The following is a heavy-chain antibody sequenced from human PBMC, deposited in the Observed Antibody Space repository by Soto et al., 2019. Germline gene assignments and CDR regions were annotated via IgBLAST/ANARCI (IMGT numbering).Heavy chain of an antibody. CDR3: ARDFCSSTSCYQNYYYYMDV. Sequence: SVKVSCKASGGTFSSYTISWVRQAPGQGLEWTGRIIPILGIANYAQKFQGRVTITADKSTSTAYMELSSLRSEDTAVYYCARDFCSSTSCYQNYYYYMDVWGKGTTVTVSS. D-gene: IGHD2-2*01. V-gene: IGHV1-69*04. CDR2: IIPILGIA. CDR1: GGTFSSYT. J-gene: IGHJ6*03.